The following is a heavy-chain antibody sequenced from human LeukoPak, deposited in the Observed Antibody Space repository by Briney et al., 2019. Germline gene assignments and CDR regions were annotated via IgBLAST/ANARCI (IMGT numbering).Heavy chain of an antibody. D-gene: IGHD1-26*01. CDR1: GGTFRSHI. CDR3: TRVNLRGSQYNWFDP. J-gene: IGHJ5*02. CDR2: ITPIIDSA. V-gene: IGHV1-69*08. Sequence: GASVKVSCKTSGGTFRSHIFSWVRQAPGQGLEWMGRITPIIDSAKYAQRFRDRLTITADTYTGTAYVELSSLTPEDTALYYCTRVNLRGSQYNWFDPWGQGTLVIVSS.